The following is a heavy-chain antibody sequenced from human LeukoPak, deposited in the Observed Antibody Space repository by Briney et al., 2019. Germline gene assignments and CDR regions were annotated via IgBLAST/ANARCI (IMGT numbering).Heavy chain of an antibody. J-gene: IGHJ4*02. CDR1: GGSISSYY. D-gene: IGHD2-2*01. Sequence: PSETLSLTCTVSGGSISSYYWSWIRQPAGKGLEWIGRIYTSGSTNYNPPLKSRVTMSVDTSKNQFSLKLSSVTAADTAVYYCARENYCSSTSCRVPLWGQGTLVTVSS. V-gene: IGHV4-4*07. CDR3: ARENYCSSTSCRVPL. CDR2: IYTSGST.